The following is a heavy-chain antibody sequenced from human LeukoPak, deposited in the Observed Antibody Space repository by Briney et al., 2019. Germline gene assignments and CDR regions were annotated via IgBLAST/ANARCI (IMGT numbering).Heavy chain of an antibody. D-gene: IGHD4-17*01. CDR3: ARPTTVTMVDAFNI. J-gene: IGHJ3*02. V-gene: IGHV3-7*04. Sequence: GGSLRLSCVASGFTFSNYAMTWVRQAPGKGLEWVANIKQDGSEKYYVDSVKGRFTISRDNAKNSLYLQMNSLRAVDTAVYFCARPTTVTMVDAFNIWGLGTMVTVSS. CDR1: GFTFSNYA. CDR2: IKQDGSEK.